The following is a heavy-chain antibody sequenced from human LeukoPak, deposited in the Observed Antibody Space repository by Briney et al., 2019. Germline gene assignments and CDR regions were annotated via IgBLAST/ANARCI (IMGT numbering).Heavy chain of an antibody. D-gene: IGHD3-10*01. J-gene: IGHJ4*02. CDR1: GGTFSSYA. CDR3: ARVGLYGSGSYLCY. CDR2: IIPILGIA. Sequence: SVKVSCKASGGTFSSYAISWVRQAPGQGLGWMGRIIPILGIANYAQKFQGRVTITADKSTSTAYMELSSLRSEDTAVYYCARVGLYGSGSYLCYWGQGSLVTVSS. V-gene: IGHV1-69*04.